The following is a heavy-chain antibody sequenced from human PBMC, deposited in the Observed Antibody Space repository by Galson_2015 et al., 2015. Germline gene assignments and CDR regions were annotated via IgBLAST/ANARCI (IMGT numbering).Heavy chain of an antibody. J-gene: IGHJ1*01. CDR3: ARDNTSGYSNGYYWTQH. CDR1: GYTFTSYA. D-gene: IGHD6-19*01. CDR2: INTNTGNP. Sequence: SVKVSCKASGYTFTSYAMNWVRQAPGQGLEWMGWINTNTGNPTYAQGFTGRFVFSLDTSVSTAYLQISSLKAEDTAVYYCARDNTSGYSNGYYWTQHWGQGTLVTVSS. V-gene: IGHV7-4-1*02.